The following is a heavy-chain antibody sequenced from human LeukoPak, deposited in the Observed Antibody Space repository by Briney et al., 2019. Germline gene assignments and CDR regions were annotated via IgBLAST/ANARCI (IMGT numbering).Heavy chain of an antibody. CDR3: TSNLYCSTSSCYTLDN. CDR2: IKSKSERGTT. V-gene: IGHV3-15*01. D-gene: IGHD2-2*02. J-gene: IGHJ4*02. CDR1: GFTFSNGW. Sequence: GGSLRLSCAASGFTFSNGWVSWVRQAPGKGRGWVGRIKSKSERGTTDYAAPVKRRFTISRDGSTNTVYLHMNSLKPEDTAVYFCTSNLYCSTSSCYTLDNWGQGTLVAVSP.